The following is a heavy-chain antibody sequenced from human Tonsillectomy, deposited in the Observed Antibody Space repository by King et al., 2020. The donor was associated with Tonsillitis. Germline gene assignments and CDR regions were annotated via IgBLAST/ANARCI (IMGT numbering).Heavy chain of an antibody. J-gene: IGHJ3*02. V-gene: IGHV3-64D*06. CDR2: ISSNGGST. Sequence: VQLVESGGGLVQPGGSLRLSCSASGFTFSSYAMHWVRQAPGKGLEYVLAISSNGGSTYYADSVKGRFTISRDNSKNTLYLQMSSLRAEDTAVYYCVRVVITFMGAFDIWGQGTMVTVSS. CDR1: GFTFSSYA. D-gene: IGHD3-22*01. CDR3: VRVVITFMGAFDI.